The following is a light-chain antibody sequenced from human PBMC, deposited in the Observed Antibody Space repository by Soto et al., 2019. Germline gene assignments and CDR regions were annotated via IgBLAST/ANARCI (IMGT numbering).Light chain of an antibody. Sequence: EIVLTQSPATLSLSPGESATLSVRASQTITTYLAWYQQKPGQPPRLLIYGASNRATGIPARFSGSGSGTDFALTISNLEPEDVAVYYCQQRSNWPANFGQGTRLE. CDR3: QQRSNWPAN. CDR2: GAS. V-gene: IGKV3-11*01. J-gene: IGKJ5*01. CDR1: QTITTY.